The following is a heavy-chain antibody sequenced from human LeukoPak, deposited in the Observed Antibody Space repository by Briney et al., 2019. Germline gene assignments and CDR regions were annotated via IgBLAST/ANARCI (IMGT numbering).Heavy chain of an antibody. D-gene: IGHD3-22*01. J-gene: IGHJ4*02. CDR1: GFTFSSYA. Sequence: GGSLRLSCAASGFTFSSYAMSWVRQAPGKGLEWVSAISGSGGSTYYADSVKGRFTISRDNSKNTLYLQMNSLRAEDTAVYYCARERQYYYDSSGDFDYWGQGTLVTVSS. CDR3: ARERQYYYDSSGDFDY. CDR2: ISGSGGST. V-gene: IGHV3-23*01.